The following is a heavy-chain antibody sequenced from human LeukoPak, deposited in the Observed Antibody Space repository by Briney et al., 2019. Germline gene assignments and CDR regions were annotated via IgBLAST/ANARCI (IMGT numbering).Heavy chain of an antibody. CDR2: IYHSGST. CDR1: GYSISSGYY. Sequence: SETLSLTCAVSGYSISSGYYWSWIRQPPGKGLEWIGSIYHSGSTYYNPSLKSRVTISVDTSKNQFSLKLSSVTAADTAVYYCARGTAAKSYYFDYWGQGTLVTVSS. J-gene: IGHJ4*02. V-gene: IGHV4-38-2*01. CDR3: ARGTAAKSYYFDY. D-gene: IGHD1-1*01.